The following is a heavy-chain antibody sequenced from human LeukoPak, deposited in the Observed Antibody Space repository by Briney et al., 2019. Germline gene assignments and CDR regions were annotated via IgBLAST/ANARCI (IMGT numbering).Heavy chain of an antibody. CDR1: GYTLTELS. CDR3: ATGPIAVAGKESPDFDY. D-gene: IGHD6-19*01. V-gene: IGHV1-24*01. Sequence: VSVKVSCKVSGYTLTELSMHWVRQAPGKGLEWMGGFDPEDGETIYAQKFQGRVTMTEDTSTDTAYMELSSLRSEDTAVYYCATGPIAVAGKESPDFDYWGQGTLVTVSS. J-gene: IGHJ4*02. CDR2: FDPEDGET.